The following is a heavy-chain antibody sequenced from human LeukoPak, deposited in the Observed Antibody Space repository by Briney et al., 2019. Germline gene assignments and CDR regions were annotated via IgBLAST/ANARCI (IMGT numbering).Heavy chain of an antibody. CDR2: INQDGSEE. CDR1: GFTFSNYW. V-gene: IGHV3-7*01. Sequence: GGSLRLSCAASGFTFSNYWMSWVRQAPGKGLEWVALINQDGSEEHYMDSVKARFIISRDNAKNSLSLQMDSLRAEDTAVYYCVRDGGVSGYDLLDYWGQGTLVTVSS. D-gene: IGHD5-12*01. CDR3: VRDGGVSGYDLLDY. J-gene: IGHJ4*02.